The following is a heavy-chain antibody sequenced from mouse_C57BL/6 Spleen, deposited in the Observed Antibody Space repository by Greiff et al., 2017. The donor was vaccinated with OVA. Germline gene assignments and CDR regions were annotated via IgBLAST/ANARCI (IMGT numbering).Heavy chain of an antibody. V-gene: IGHV5-9*01. Sequence: EVMLVESGGGLVKPGGSLKLSCAASGFTFSSYTMSWVRQTPEKRLEWVATISGGGGNTYYPDSVKGLFTISRDNAKNTLYLQMSSLRSEDTALYYCARGSYYFDYWGQGTTLTVSS. D-gene: IGHD3-1*01. J-gene: IGHJ2*01. CDR1: GFTFSSYT. CDR3: ARGSYYFDY. CDR2: ISGGGGNT.